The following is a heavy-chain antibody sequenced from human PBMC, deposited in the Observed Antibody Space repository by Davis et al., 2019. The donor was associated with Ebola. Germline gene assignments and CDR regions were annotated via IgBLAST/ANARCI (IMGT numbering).Heavy chain of an antibody. J-gene: IGHJ4*02. CDR1: GFTFSSYA. CDR3: ARAGYGDYEDY. CDR2: ISYDGSNK. D-gene: IGHD4-17*01. V-gene: IGHV3-30*04. Sequence: PGGSLRLSCAASGFTFSSYAMHWVRQAPGKGLEWVAVISYDGSNKYYVDSVKGRFTISRDNSKNTLYLQMNSLRAEDTAVYYCARAGYGDYEDYWGQGTLVTVSS.